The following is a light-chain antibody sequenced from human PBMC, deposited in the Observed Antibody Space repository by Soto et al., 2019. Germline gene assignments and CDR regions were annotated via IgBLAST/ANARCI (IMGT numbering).Light chain of an antibody. CDR2: AAS. Sequence: DIPMTQSPSSLSASVGDRVIITCRASQGIRTDLSWHQQKPGEAPKRLIYAASRLQSGVPSRFRGSGSGTEFTLTISSLQPADFATYYCLQHISYPLIFWPGTKVEI. J-gene: IGKJ3*01. CDR1: QGIRTD. V-gene: IGKV1-17*01. CDR3: LQHISYPLI.